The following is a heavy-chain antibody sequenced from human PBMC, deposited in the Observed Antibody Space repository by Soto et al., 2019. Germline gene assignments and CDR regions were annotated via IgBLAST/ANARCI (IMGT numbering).Heavy chain of an antibody. CDR3: AKEHYYDFWSGEDV. CDR1: GFTFSSYG. V-gene: IGHV3-30*18. J-gene: IGHJ6*02. D-gene: IGHD3-3*01. CDR2: ISYDGSNK. Sequence: PGGSLRLSCAASGFTFSSYGMHWVRQAPGKGLEWVAVISYDGSNKYYADSVKGRFTISRDNSKNTLYLQMNSLRAEDTAVYYCAKEHYYDFWSGEDVWGQGTTVTVSS.